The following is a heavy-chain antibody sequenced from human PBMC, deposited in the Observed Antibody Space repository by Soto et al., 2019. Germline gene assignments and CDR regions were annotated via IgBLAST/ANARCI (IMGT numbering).Heavy chain of an antibody. J-gene: IGHJ6*03. CDR1: GYTFTSYD. CDR2: MNPNSGNT. CDR3: ARGQGSLRIFGVVIMARTPYYYYMDV. V-gene: IGHV1-8*01. Sequence: GASVKVSCKASGYTFTSYDINWVRQATGQELEWMGWMNPNSGNTGYAQKFQGRVTMTRNTSISTAYMELSSLRSEDTAVYYCARGQGSLRIFGVVIMARTPYYYYMDVWGKGTTVTVSS. D-gene: IGHD3-3*02.